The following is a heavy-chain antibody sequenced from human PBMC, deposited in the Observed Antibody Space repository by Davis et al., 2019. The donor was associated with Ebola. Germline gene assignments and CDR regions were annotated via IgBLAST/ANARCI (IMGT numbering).Heavy chain of an antibody. J-gene: IGHJ5*02. Sequence: GESLKISCKGSGYNFTNYWISWVRQMPGTCLVSLAIIYPGDSDIRYSPSFQGQVTISADKSISTAYLQWSSLKASDTAMYYCARITMVRGPSPWGQGTLVTVSS. CDR1: GYNFTNYW. D-gene: IGHD3-10*01. CDR3: ARITMVRGPSP. CDR2: IYPGDSDI. V-gene: IGHV5-51*01.